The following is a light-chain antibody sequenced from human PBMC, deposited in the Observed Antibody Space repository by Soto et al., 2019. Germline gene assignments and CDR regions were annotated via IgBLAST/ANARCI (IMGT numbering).Light chain of an antibody. CDR2: DDN. CDR3: QSYDSSNHVV. CDR1: SGSIASNY. J-gene: IGLJ2*01. V-gene: IGLV6-57*04. Sequence: FMLTQPHSVSESPGKTVTISCTRSSGSIASNYVQWYQQRPRSAPTTVMYDDNQRPSGVPDRFSVSIDSSSNSASLTISGLQTEDEADYYCQSYDSSNHVVFGGGTKLTVL.